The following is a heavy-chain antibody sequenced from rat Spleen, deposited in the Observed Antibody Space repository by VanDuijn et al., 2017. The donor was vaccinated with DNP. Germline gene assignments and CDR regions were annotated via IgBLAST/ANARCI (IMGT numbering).Heavy chain of an antibody. Sequence: QVQLKESGPGLVQPSQTLSLTCDVSGFSLTDFALSWVRQPPGKGLEWIAAISTEGFTYYNSALKSRLSIRRDTSRSQVVLEMSSLQTEDTAIYFCTRDRGHGWSLYFDFWGQGVMVTVSS. V-gene: IGHV2S12*01. D-gene: IGHD4-3*01. CDR2: ISTEGFT. CDR3: TRDRGHGWSLYFDF. CDR1: GFSLTDFA. J-gene: IGHJ2*01.